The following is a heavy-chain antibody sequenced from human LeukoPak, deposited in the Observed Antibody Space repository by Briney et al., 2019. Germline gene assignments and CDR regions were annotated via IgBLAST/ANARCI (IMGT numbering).Heavy chain of an antibody. J-gene: IGHJ4*02. CDR1: GGTFSSYA. D-gene: IGHD3-22*01. Sequence: SVKVSCKASGGTFSSYAISWVRQAPGQGLEWMGRIIPILDIANYAQKFQGRVTITADKSTSTAYMELSSLRSEDTAVYYCALDSSGYYHFDYWGQGTLVTVSS. CDR3: ALDSSGYYHFDY. CDR2: IIPILDIA. V-gene: IGHV1-69*04.